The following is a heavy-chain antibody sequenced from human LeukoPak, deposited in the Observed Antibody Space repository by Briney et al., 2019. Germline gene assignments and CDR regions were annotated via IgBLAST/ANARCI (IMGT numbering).Heavy chain of an antibody. J-gene: IGHJ6*02. Sequence: TASETLSLTCTVSGGSISSSSYYWGWIRQPPGKGLEWIGSIYYSGSTYYNPSLKSRVTISVDTSKNQFSLKLSSVTAADTAVYYCARHRRRGDFWSGYPKVDYGMDVWGQGTTVTVSS. CDR2: IYYSGST. CDR1: GGSISSSSYY. D-gene: IGHD3-3*01. CDR3: ARHRRRGDFWSGYPKVDYGMDV. V-gene: IGHV4-39*01.